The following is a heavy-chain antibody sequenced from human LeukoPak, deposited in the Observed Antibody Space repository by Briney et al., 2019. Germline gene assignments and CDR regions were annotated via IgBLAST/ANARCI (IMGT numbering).Heavy chain of an antibody. CDR1: GFTFSHYW. CDR3: ARSSGWWSLDY. V-gene: IGHV3-23*01. Sequence: PGGSLRLSCAASGFTFSHYWMIWVRQAPGKGLEWVSAFDTGFGTYYPDSLKGRFSISRDNSKNTLFLQMNSLRAEDTAVYYCARSSGWWSLDYWGQGTLVTVSS. CDR2: FDTGFGT. D-gene: IGHD6-19*01. J-gene: IGHJ4*02.